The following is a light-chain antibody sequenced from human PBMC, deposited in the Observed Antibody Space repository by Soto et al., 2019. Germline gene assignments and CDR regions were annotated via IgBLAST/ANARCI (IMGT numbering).Light chain of an antibody. CDR3: QQRSNWPST. CDR2: DAS. V-gene: IGKV3-11*01. CDR1: PSVSSY. Sequence: EIVLTQSPATLSLSPGERAALSCRASPSVSSYLAWYQQKPGQDPRLLIHDASKRAAGIPARFSGSGSGTDFTLTISSLEPEDFADYYCQQRSNWPSTFGGGTKVESK. J-gene: IGKJ4*01.